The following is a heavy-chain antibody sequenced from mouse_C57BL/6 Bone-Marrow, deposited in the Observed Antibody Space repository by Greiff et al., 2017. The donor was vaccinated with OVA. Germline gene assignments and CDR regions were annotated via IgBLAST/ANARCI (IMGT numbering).Heavy chain of an antibody. CDR1: GYSFTSYY. D-gene: IGHD2-4*01. V-gene: IGHV1-66*01. Sequence: QVQLQQSGPELVKPGASVKISCKASGYSFTSYYIHWVKQRPGQGLEWIGWIYPGSGNTKYNEKFKGKATLTADTSSSTAYMQLSSLTSEDSAVYDCAKEFYDYFAYWGQGTLVTVSA. CDR3: AKEFYDYFAY. CDR2: IYPGSGNT. J-gene: IGHJ3*01.